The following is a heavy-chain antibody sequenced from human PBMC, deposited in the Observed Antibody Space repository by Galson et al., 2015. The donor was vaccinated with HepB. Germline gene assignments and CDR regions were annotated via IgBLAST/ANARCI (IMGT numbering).Heavy chain of an antibody. D-gene: IGHD3-22*01. J-gene: IGHJ4*02. Sequence: SLRLSCAASGFTFDDYAMHWVRQAPGKGLEWVSYISSSSSTIYYADSVKGRFTISRDNAKNSLYLQMNSLRAEDTAVYYCARDGLYYDSSGYYSPALDYWGQGTLVTVSS. CDR2: ISSSSSTI. CDR3: ARDGLYYDSSGYYSPALDY. V-gene: IGHV3-48*01. CDR1: GFTFDDYA.